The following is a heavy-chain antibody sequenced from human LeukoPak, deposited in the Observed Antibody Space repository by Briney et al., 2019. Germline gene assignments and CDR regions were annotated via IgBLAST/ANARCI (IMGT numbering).Heavy chain of an antibody. V-gene: IGHV3-21*01. Sequence: GGSLRLSCAASGFTFSTYNMNWVRQAPGKGLEWVSSISSGSGYIYCADSVKGRFIISRDNAENSLYLQMNSLRAEDTAVYYCAREGGGIDYWGQGTLVTVSS. CDR3: AREGGGIDY. J-gene: IGHJ4*02. CDR2: ISSGSGYI. D-gene: IGHD1-1*01. CDR1: GFTFSTYN.